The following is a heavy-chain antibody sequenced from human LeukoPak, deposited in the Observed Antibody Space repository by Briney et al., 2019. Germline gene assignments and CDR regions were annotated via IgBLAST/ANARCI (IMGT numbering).Heavy chain of an antibody. CDR1: GFTFSSYA. D-gene: IGHD5-18*01. CDR2: ISYDGSNK. CDR3: ARGESVSYVRPGLDY. V-gene: IGHV3-30-3*01. J-gene: IGHJ4*02. Sequence: PGGSLRLSCAASGFTFSSYAMHWVRQAPGKGLEWVAVISYDGSNKYYADSVKGRFTISRDNSKNTLYLQMNSLRAEDTAVYYCARGESVSYVRPGLDYWGQGTLVTVSS.